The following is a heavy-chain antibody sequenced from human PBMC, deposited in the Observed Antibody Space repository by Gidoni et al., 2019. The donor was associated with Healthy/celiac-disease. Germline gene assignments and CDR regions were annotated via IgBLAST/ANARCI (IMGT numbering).Heavy chain of an antibody. D-gene: IGHD3-22*01. J-gene: IGHJ3*02. CDR1: GFTFSSYG. V-gene: IGHV3-33*01. Sequence: QVQLVESGGGLVQPGRSLRLSCAASGFTFSSYGMHWVRQAPGKGLEWVAVIWDDGSNKYYADSVKGRFTISRDNSKNTLYLQMNSLRAEDTAVYYCARGDYYDSSGYYRSDAFDIWGQGTMVTVSS. CDR3: ARGDYYDSSGYYRSDAFDI. CDR2: IWDDGSNK.